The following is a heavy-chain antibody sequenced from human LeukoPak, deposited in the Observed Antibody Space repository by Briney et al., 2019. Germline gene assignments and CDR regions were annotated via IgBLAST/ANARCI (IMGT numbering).Heavy chain of an antibody. CDR3: ARDRGYDGIGV. CDR1: GGSISSGSNY. Sequence: SETLSLTCTVSGGSISSGSNYWSWIRQRPGKGLEWIGYISYSGSTYYNPSLKSRVTISVDTSKNQFSLRLSSVTAADTAVYYCARDRGYDGIGVWGQGTTVTVSS. CDR2: ISYSGST. V-gene: IGHV4-31*03. J-gene: IGHJ6*02. D-gene: IGHD5-12*01.